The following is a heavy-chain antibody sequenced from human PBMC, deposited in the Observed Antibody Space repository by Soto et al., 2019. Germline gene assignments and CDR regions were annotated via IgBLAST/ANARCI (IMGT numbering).Heavy chain of an antibody. CDR2: VFSSVSA. CDR1: GVSVRSYT. Sequence: SETLSLTCIVSGVSVRSYTWSWVRQPANKGLEWIGRVFSSVSATYNPSLKSRVTISVDTSKNQFSLKLSSVTAADTAVYYCAREYPEGAFDIWGQGTMVTVSS. J-gene: IGHJ3*02. CDR3: AREYPEGAFDI. D-gene: IGHD2-2*01. V-gene: IGHV4-4*07.